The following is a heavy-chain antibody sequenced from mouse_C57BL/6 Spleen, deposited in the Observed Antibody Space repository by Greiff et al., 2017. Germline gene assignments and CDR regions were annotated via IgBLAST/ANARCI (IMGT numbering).Heavy chain of an antibody. J-gene: IGHJ3*01. CDR3: ARWRYEYGFAY. CDR2: IYPSDSET. V-gene: IGHV1-61*01. D-gene: IGHD2-4*01. CDR1: GYTFTSYW. Sequence: VQLQQPGAELVRPGSSVKLSCKASGYTFTSYWMDWVKQRPGQGLEWIGNIYPSDSETHYNQKFKDKATLTVDKSSSTAYMQLSSLTSEDSAVYYCARWRYEYGFAYWGQGTLVTVSA.